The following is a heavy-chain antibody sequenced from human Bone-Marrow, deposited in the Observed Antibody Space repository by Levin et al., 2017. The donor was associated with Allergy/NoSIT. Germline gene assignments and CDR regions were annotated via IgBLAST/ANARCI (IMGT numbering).Heavy chain of an antibody. D-gene: IGHD1-26*01. CDR3: ARHGLGRTVDY. CDR2: IYPGDSDT. CDR1: GYTFTSNW. J-gene: IGHJ4*02. V-gene: IGHV5-51*01. Sequence: PGGSLRLSCKASGYTFTSNWIGWVRQMPGKGLEWMGIIYPGDSDTRYSPSFQGQVTISVDESISTAYLQWSSLKASDTAIYYCARHGLGRTVDYWGQGTLVTVSS.